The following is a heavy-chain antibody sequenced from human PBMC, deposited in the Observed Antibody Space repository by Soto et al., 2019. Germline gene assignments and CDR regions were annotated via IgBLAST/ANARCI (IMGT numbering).Heavy chain of an antibody. J-gene: IGHJ4*02. Sequence: ASVKVSCKASGYTFTSYDINWVRQATGQGLEWMGWMNPNSGNTGYAQKFQGRVTMTRNTSISTAYMELSSLRSEGTAVYYCGRVYSTKTGVDYWGQGTLVTVSS. D-gene: IGHD2-2*01. CDR3: GRVYSTKTGVDY. V-gene: IGHV1-8*01. CDR2: MNPNSGNT. CDR1: GYTFTSYD.